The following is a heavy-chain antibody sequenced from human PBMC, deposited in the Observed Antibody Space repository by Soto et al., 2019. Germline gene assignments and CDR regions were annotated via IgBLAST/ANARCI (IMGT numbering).Heavy chain of an antibody. J-gene: IGHJ5*02. D-gene: IGHD3-3*01. V-gene: IGHV3-23*01. CDR1: GFTFSSYA. CDR3: AKTYYDFWSGYLWFGP. Sequence: PGGSLRLSCAASGFTFSSYAMSWVRQAPGKGLEWVSAISGSGGSTYYADSVKGRFTISRDNSKNTLYLQMNSLRAEDTAVYYCAKTYYDFWSGYLWFGPWGQGTLVTVSS. CDR2: ISGSGGST.